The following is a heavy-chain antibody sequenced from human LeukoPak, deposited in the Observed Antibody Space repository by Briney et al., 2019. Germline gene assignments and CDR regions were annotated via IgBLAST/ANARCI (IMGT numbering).Heavy chain of an antibody. V-gene: IGHV1-18*01. D-gene: IGHD4-17*01. CDR1: VYTFSIDG. CDR2: ISNYNGNT. Sequence: AGVKVSFKAAVYTFSIDGIASVRHAPGQGNEGMGWISNYNGNTNYAQRFQGIVSMTTNTSTTTVYMELTSLRSADTAVYYCARGPTSVNLDFWGQGTLVTVSS. CDR3: ARGPTSVNLDF. J-gene: IGHJ4*02.